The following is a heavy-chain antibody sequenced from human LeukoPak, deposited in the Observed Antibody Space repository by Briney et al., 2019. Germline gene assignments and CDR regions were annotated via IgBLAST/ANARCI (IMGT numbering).Heavy chain of an antibody. Sequence: ASVKVSCKASGYTFTSYGISWVRQAPGQGLEWMGWISAYNGHTEYAQKFQGRVTVTTDTSTTTAYMEVRSLSSGATAVYYCARICCPASASWYPDDYWGQGTLVTVSS. V-gene: IGHV1-18*01. CDR1: GYTFTSYG. D-gene: IGHD6-13*01. J-gene: IGHJ4*02. CDR3: ARICCPASASWYPDDY. CDR2: ISAYNGHT.